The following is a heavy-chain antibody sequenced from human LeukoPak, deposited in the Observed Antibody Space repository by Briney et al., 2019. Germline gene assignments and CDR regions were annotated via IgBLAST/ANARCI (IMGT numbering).Heavy chain of an antibody. Sequence: NPSETLSLTCAVYGGAFSGYYWTWIRQPPGKGLEWIGEINHSGSTNYNPSLKSRVTISVDTSKNQFSLKLSSVTAADTAVYYCAKRVGATPRGNWFDPWGQGTLVTVSS. CDR1: GGAFSGYY. CDR3: AKRVGATPRGNWFDP. D-gene: IGHD1-26*01. V-gene: IGHV4-34*01. J-gene: IGHJ5*02. CDR2: INHSGST.